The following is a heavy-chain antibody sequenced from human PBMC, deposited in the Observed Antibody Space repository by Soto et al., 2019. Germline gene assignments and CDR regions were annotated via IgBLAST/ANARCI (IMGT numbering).Heavy chain of an antibody. J-gene: IGHJ5*02. CDR2: ISSSSSYI. V-gene: IGHV3-21*01. CDR1: GFTFSSYS. CDR3: ARGTVGATKESWFDP. D-gene: IGHD1-26*01. Sequence: EVQLVESGGGLVKPGGSLRLSCAASGFTFSSYSMNWVRQAPGKGLEWVSSISSSSSYIYYADSVKGRFTISRDNAKNSLYLQMNSLRGEDTAVYYCARGTVGATKESWFDPWGQGTLVTVSS.